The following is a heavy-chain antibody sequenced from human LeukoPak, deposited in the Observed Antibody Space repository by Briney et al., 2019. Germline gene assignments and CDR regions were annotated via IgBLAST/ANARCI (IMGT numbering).Heavy chain of an antibody. V-gene: IGHV1-8*01. D-gene: IGHD3-22*01. CDR1: GYTFTSYD. CDR2: MNPNSGNT. Sequence: ASVKVSCKASGYTFTSYDINWVRQATGQGLEWMGWMNPNSGNTGYTQKFQGRVTMTRNTSISTAYMELSSLRSEDTAVYYCARGRYYDSSGKFDYWGQGTLVTVSS. CDR3: ARGRYYDSSGKFDY. J-gene: IGHJ4*02.